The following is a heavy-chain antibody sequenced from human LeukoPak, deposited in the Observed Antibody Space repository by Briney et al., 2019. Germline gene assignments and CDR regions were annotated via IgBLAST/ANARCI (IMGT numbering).Heavy chain of an antibody. V-gene: IGHV1-2*04. J-gene: IGHJ4*02. CDR1: GYTFTGYY. CDR2: INPNSGGT. CDR3: ARLAAAGRFTLDY. D-gene: IGHD6-13*01. Sequence: ASVKVSCKASGYTFTGYYMHWVRQAPGQGLEWMGWINPNSGGTNYAQKFQGWVTMTRDTSISTAYMELSRLRSDDTAVYYCARLAAAGRFTLDYWGQGTLVT.